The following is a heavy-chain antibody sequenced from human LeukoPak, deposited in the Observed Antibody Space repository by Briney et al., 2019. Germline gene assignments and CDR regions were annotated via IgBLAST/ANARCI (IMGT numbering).Heavy chain of an antibody. D-gene: IGHD3-9*01. CDR2: FDPEDGET. J-gene: IGHJ6*02. CDR3: ATVPGGILTGRYYYYGMDV. Sequence: GASVKVSCKVSGYTLTELSMHWVRQAPGKRLEWMGGFDPEDGETIYAQKFQGRVTMTEDTSTDTAYMELSSLRSEDTAVYYCATVPGGILTGRYYYYGMDVWGQGTTVTVSS. V-gene: IGHV1-24*01. CDR1: GYTLTELS.